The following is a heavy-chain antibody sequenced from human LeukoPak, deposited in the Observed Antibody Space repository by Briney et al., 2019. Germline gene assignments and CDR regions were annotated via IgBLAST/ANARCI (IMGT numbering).Heavy chain of an antibody. D-gene: IGHD6-19*01. CDR3: AKVSGGWYNYYGMDV. Sequence: GGALPLPCSASGFTLSSYVMSRVRPAPGKGVGWVSAIRGSGGSTYYADPVKGQFTISRDNSKNTLYLQMNSLRAEDTAVYYCAKVSGGWYNYYGMDVWGKGTTVTVSS. V-gene: IGHV3-23*01. CDR1: GFTLSSYV. CDR2: IRGSGGST. J-gene: IGHJ6*04.